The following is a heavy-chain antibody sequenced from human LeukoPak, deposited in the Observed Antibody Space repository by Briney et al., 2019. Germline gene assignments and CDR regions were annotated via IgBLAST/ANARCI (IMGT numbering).Heavy chain of an antibody. CDR3: ARGDCSGGGCFLPEHLRH. V-gene: IGHV1-18*04. J-gene: IGHJ1*01. CDR1: GYTFTDYY. Sequence: ASVKVSCKASGYTFTDYYMHWVRQAPGQGLEWMGWISAYNGNTNYAQRVQGRVTMTTDTSTSTAYMELRNLRSDDTAVYYCARGDCSGGGCFLPEHLRHWGQGTRVTVSS. CDR2: ISAYNGNT. D-gene: IGHD2-15*01.